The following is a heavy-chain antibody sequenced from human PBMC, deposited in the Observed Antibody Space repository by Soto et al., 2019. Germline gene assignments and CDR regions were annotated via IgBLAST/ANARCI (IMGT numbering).Heavy chain of an antibody. CDR1: GYTFTSYY. Sequence: ASVKVSCKASGYTFTSYYMHWVRQAPGQGLEWMGIINPSGGSTSYAQKFQGRVTMTRDTSTSTVYMELSSLRSEDTAVYYFARFGSTNTHYYYYGMDVWGQGTTVTVS. J-gene: IGHJ6*02. CDR2: INPSGGST. CDR3: ARFGSTNTHYYYYGMDV. D-gene: IGHD3-10*01. V-gene: IGHV1-46*03.